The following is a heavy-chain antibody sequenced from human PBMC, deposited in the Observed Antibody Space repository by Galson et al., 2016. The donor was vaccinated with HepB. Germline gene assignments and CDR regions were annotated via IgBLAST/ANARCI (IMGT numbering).Heavy chain of an antibody. V-gene: IGHV1-69*13. Sequence: SVKVSCKASGGTFNNYAITWVRQAPGQGLEWMGGITPIFGTTSYAQKFQGRVTIIADESTNTAYMELSSLRSEDTAVYYCERVFGAMVPPDIWGQGTKVTVSS. CDR2: ITPIFGTT. CDR1: GGTFNNYA. J-gene: IGHJ3*02. CDR3: ERVFGAMVPPDI. D-gene: IGHD3-10*01.